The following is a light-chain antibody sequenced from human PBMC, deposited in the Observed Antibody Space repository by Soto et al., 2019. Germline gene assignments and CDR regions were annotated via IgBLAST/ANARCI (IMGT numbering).Light chain of an antibody. Sequence: QSALTQPPSVSGSPGQSVTISCTGTSSDVGRYNHVSWYQQPPRTAPKLMIYDVNNRPSGVPDRFSGSKSGNTASLTISGRLAEDEADYYCSSYTTSGSSFVVFGGGTKLTVL. V-gene: IGLV2-18*02. CDR3: SSYTTSGSSFVV. J-gene: IGLJ2*01. CDR1: SSDVGRYNH. CDR2: DVN.